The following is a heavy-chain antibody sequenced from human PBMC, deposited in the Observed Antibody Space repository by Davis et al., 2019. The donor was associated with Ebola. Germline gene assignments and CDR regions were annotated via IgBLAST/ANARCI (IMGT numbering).Heavy chain of an antibody. CDR2: ISSSSSTI. J-gene: IGHJ4*02. V-gene: IGHV3-48*02. Sequence: PGGSLRLSCAASGFTFSTYSMNCVRQAPGKGLEWVSYISSSSSTISYADSVKGRSTLSRDNAKNSLNLQMNSLRDEDTAVYFCARDTVLNAGKGFDYWGQGTLVTVSS. D-gene: IGHD3-10*01. CDR1: GFTFSTYS. CDR3: ARDTVLNAGKGFDY.